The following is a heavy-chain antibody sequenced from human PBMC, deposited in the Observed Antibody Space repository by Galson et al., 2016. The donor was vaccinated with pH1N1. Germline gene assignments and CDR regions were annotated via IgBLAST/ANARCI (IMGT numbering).Heavy chain of an antibody. CDR1: GFTLGDFY. CDR2: ITKRPEDYST. CDR3: TRENHHKFDY. V-gene: IGHV3-72*01. J-gene: IGHJ4*02. Sequence: SLRLSCAASGFTLGDFYMDWVRQAPGKGLEWVGRITKRPEDYSTQDAASVEGRFTISREDSKDLLYLQMNSLKTEDTAVYYCTRENHHKFDYWGQGTLVTVSS.